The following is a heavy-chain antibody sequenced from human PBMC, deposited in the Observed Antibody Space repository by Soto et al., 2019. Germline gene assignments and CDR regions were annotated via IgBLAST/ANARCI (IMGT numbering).Heavy chain of an antibody. V-gene: IGHV3-33*06. J-gene: IGHJ4*02. CDR3: AKDALWFGESPRDY. CDR1: GFTFSSYG. D-gene: IGHD3-10*01. Sequence: GSLRLSCAASGFTFSSYGMHWVRQAPGKGLEWVAVIWYDGSNKYYADSVKGRFTISRDNSKNTLYLQMNSLRAEDTAVYYCAKDALWFGESPRDYWGQGTLVTVSS. CDR2: IWYDGSNK.